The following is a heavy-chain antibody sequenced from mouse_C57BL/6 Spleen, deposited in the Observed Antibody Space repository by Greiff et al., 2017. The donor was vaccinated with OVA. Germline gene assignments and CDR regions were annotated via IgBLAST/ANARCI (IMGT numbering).Heavy chain of an antibody. Sequence: VHLVESGPGLVAPSQSLSITCTVSGFSLTSYGVDWVRQSPGKGLEWLGVIWGVGSTNYNSALNSRLSISKDNSKSQVFLKMNSLQTDDTAMYYCASGSSYVRFAYWGQGTLVTVSA. V-gene: IGHV2-6*01. CDR3: ASGSSYVRFAY. CDR2: IWGVGST. CDR1: GFSLTSYG. J-gene: IGHJ3*01. D-gene: IGHD1-1*01.